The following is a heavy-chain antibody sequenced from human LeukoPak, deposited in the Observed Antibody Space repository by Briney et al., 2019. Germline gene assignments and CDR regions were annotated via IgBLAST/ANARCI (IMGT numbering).Heavy chain of an antibody. J-gene: IGHJ4*02. CDR3: ARGHPGSYYTAFDY. CDR1: GGSFSGYY. D-gene: IGHD3-10*01. CDR2: INHSGST. V-gene: IGHV4-34*01. Sequence: PSETLSLTCAVYGGSFSGYYWSWIRQPPGKGLEWIGEINHSGSTNYNPSLKSRVTMSVDTSKNQFSLKLSSVTAADTAVYYCARGHPGSYYTAFDYWGQGTLVTVSS.